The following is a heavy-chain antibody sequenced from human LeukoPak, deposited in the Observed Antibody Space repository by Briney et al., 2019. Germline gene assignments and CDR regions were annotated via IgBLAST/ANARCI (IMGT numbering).Heavy chain of an antibody. CDR3: ANQLQQPLPLDY. CDR2: IRYDGSNK. D-gene: IGHD6-13*01. CDR1: GFTFSSYG. Sequence: GGSLRLSCAASGFTFSSYGMHWVRQAPGKGLEWVAFIRYDGSNKYYADSVKGRFTISRDNSKNTLYLQMNSLRAEDTAVYYCANQLQQPLPLDYWGQGTLVTVSS. V-gene: IGHV3-30*02. J-gene: IGHJ4*02.